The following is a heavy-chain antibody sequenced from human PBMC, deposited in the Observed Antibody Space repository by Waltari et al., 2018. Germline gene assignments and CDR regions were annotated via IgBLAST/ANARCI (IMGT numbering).Heavy chain of an antibody. V-gene: IGHV3-23*01. CDR2: ISGSGGST. CDR1: GFTFSTYG. CDR3: ATSPRYVGYAFDI. D-gene: IGHD3-10*01. J-gene: IGHJ3*02. Sequence: VQLLESGGDLVQPGGSLRLSCAGSGFTFSTYGMSWVRQAPGKGLEWVSAISGSGGSTYYADSVKGRFTISRDNSKNTLYLQMNSLRAEDTAVYYCATSPRYVGYAFDIWGQGTMVTVSS.